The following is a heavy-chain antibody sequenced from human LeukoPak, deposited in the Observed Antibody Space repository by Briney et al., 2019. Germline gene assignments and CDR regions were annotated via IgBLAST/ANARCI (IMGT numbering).Heavy chain of an antibody. Sequence: ASVKVSCKASGYTFTGYYMHWVRQAPGQGLEWMGWINPNSGGTNYAQKLQGRVTTTTDTSTSTAYMELRSLRSDDTAVYYCARSWGLLWFGELLARKDYYYYYMDVWGKGTTVTISS. J-gene: IGHJ6*03. CDR1: GYTFTGYY. CDR3: ARSWGLLWFGELLARKDYYYYYMDV. D-gene: IGHD3-10*01. CDR2: INPNSGGT. V-gene: IGHV1-2*02.